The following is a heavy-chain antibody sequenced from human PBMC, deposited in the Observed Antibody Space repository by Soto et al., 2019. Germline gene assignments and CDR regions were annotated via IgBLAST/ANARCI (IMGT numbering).Heavy chain of an antibody. CDR2: ISSSSSYI. CDR3: ARPTVRLWFGEPSGDY. CDR1: GFTFSSYS. D-gene: IGHD3-10*01. V-gene: IGHV3-21*01. J-gene: IGHJ4*02. Sequence: EVQLEESGGGLVKPGGSLRLSCAASGFTFSSYSMNWVRQAPGKGLEWVSSISSSSSYIYYADSVKGRFTISRDNAKNSLYLQMNSLRAEDTAVYYCARPTVRLWFGEPSGDYWGQGTLVTVSS.